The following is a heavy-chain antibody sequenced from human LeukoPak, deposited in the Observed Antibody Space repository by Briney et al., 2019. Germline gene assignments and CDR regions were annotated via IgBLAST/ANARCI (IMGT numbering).Heavy chain of an antibody. CDR3: ARSPPYYYDSSGYYLDY. V-gene: IGHV4-59*08. D-gene: IGHD3-22*01. Sequence: SETLSLTCTVSGCSISSYYWSWIRQPPGKGLEWIGYIYYSGSTNYNPSLKSRVTISVDTSKTQFSLKLSSVTAADTAVYYCARSPPYYYDSSGYYLDYWGQGTLVTASS. J-gene: IGHJ4*02. CDR2: IYYSGST. CDR1: GCSISSYY.